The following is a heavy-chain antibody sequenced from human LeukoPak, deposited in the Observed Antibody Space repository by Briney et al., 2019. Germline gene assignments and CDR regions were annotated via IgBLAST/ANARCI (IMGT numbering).Heavy chain of an antibody. CDR2: INTGGSTT. CDR1: GFTFSSYW. CDR3: ARGSGPSYDFWSGYYSGFDY. D-gene: IGHD3-3*01. Sequence: GGSLRLSCAASGFTFSSYWMHWVRQAPGKGLVWVSRINTGGSTTDYADSVKGRFTISRDNAKNTLYLQMNSLRAEDTAVYYCARGSGPSYDFWSGYYSGFDYWGQGTLVTVSS. J-gene: IGHJ4*02. V-gene: IGHV3-74*01.